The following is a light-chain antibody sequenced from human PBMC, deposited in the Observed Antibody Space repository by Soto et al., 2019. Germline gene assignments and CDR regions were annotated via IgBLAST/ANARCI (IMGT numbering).Light chain of an antibody. V-gene: IGLV2-14*01. CDR1: GSDVGGYDY. CDR2: EVT. J-gene: IGLJ1*01. CDR3: CSYSQTKSLYV. Sequence: QSALTQPASVSASPGQSITISCTGTGSDVGGYDYVSWYQQCPGKAPTLMIYEVTNRPSGVSNRFSGSKSGNTASLTISGLQAEEEADYYCCSYSQTKSLYVFGTGTKVTVL.